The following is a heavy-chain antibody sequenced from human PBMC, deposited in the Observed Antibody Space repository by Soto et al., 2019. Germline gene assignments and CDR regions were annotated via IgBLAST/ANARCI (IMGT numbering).Heavy chain of an antibody. CDR2: IYHSGTT. CDR1: GASMSSSTW. J-gene: IGHJ4*02. CDR3: AIPGPGDFHY. V-gene: IGHV4-4*02. Sequence: QVQLQESGPGLVKPSGTLSLTCAVSGASMSSSTWWSWVRQSPGKGLEWIGEIYHSGTTNYNPSPKTRATISVDKSKKEFSLKLSSGTAADTAVYYCAIPGPGDFHYWGQGTLVTVSS.